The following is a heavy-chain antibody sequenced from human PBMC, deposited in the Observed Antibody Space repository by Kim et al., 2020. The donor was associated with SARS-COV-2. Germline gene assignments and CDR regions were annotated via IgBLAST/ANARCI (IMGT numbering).Heavy chain of an antibody. D-gene: IGHD3-9*01. CDR2: IYYSGST. CDR1: GGSISSSSYY. CDR3: ARDLTSPDILTGYDAFDI. Sequence: SETLSLTCTVSGGSISSSSYYWGWIRQPPGKGLEWIGSIYYSGSTYYNPSLKSRVTISVDTSKNQFSLKLSSVTAADTAVYYCARDLTSPDILTGYDAFDIWGQGTMVTVSS. V-gene: IGHV4-39*07. J-gene: IGHJ3*02.